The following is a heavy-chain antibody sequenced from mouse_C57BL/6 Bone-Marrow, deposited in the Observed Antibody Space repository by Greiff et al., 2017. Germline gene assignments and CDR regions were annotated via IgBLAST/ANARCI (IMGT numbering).Heavy chain of an antibody. Sequence: EVKLVESGGGLVQPGESLKLSCESNEYEFPSHYMSWVRQTPEKRLELVAAINSDGGSTDYPDTMERRFIISRDKTKKTLYLQMSSLRSEDTALYYCARHKGDDYYWFAYWGQGTLVTVSA. CDR2: INSDGGST. D-gene: IGHD2-3*01. CDR1: EYEFPSHY. J-gene: IGHJ3*01. CDR3: ARHKGDDYYWFAY. V-gene: IGHV5-2*01.